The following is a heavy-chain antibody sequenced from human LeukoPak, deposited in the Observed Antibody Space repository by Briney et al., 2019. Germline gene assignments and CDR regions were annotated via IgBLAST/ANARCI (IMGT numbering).Heavy chain of an antibody. J-gene: IGHJ5*02. CDR2: IYPGDSDI. CDR3: ARGTTVIYPDNCFDP. D-gene: IGHD4-11*01. V-gene: IGHV5-51*01. Sequence: PGDSLQISCKGTGYSFTSYWIGWVRQVPGKGLEWMGIIYPGDSDIRYSPSFQGQVTISADKSISTAYLQWSSLKASDTAMYYCARGTTVIYPDNCFDPWGQGTLVTVSS. CDR1: GYSFTSYW.